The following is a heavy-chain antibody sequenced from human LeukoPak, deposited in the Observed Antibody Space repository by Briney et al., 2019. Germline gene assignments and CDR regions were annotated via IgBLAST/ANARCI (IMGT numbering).Heavy chain of an antibody. V-gene: IGHV3-23*01. D-gene: IGHD2-2*01. J-gene: IGHJ4*02. CDR3: AKADCSASSCQTQDY. Sequence: PGGSLRLSCAASRFTFNNYAMSWVRQAPGKGLEWVSTISGNGGSTYYSDSVKGRFTISRDNSKNTLFLQMNSLRAEDTAVYYCAKADCSASSCQTQDYWGQGTLATVSS. CDR2: ISGNGGST. CDR1: RFTFNNYA.